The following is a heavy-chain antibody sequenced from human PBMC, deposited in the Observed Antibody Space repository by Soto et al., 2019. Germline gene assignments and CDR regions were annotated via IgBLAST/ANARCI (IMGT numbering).Heavy chain of an antibody. J-gene: IGHJ6*02. Sequence: QVQLVESGGGLVKPGGSLRLSCAASGFTFSDSYMSWIRQAPGKGLEWISYITFSGNTVYYADSLKGRFTISRDNAKNSLYLQMNRLRAEDTAVYYCARVSCREKYGMDVWGQGTTVTASS. CDR3: ARVSCREKYGMDV. CDR1: GFTFSDSY. V-gene: IGHV3-11*01. CDR2: ITFSGNTV.